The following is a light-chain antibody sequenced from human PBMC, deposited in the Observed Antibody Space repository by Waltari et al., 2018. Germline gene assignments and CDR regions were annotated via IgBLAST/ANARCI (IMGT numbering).Light chain of an antibody. CDR3: AAWDDSLNGHWV. CDR2: RND. V-gene: IGLV1-44*01. Sequence: QSVLTQPPSESGTPGQRVTISCSGSSSNIGSNVVNWYQQVPGTTPKLLIDRNDQRPSGVPDRIAASKSGTSASLAISGLQSEDEAHYYCAAWDDSLNGHWVFGGGTKLTVL. CDR1: SSNIGSNV. J-gene: IGLJ2*01.